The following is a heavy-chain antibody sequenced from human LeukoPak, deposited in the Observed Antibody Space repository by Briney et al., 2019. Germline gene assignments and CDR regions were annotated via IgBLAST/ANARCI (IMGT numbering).Heavy chain of an antibody. J-gene: IGHJ3*02. CDR1: GYTFTSYD. CDR2: INPSGGNT. D-gene: IGHD3-22*01. V-gene: IGHV1-46*01. Sequence: ASVKVSCKASGYTFTSYDINWVRQAPGQGLEWMGIINPSGGNTNYAQKFQGRVTMTRDMSTSTVYMELSSLRSEDTAVYYCARGRSSGYNDAFDIWGQGTMVTVSS. CDR3: ARGRSSGYNDAFDI.